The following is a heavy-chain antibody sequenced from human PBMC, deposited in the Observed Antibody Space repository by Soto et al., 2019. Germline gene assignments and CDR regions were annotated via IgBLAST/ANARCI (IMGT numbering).Heavy chain of an antibody. Sequence: ASVKVSCKASGGTFSSYAISWVRQAPGQGLEWMGGIIPIFGTANYAQKFQGRVTITADESTSTAYMELSSLRSDDTAVYYCARDEGSSYYDSSGYYYWGQGTLVTVSS. CDR3: ARDEGSSYYDSSGYYY. CDR1: GGTFSSYA. J-gene: IGHJ4*02. D-gene: IGHD3-22*01. CDR2: IIPIFGTA. V-gene: IGHV1-69*13.